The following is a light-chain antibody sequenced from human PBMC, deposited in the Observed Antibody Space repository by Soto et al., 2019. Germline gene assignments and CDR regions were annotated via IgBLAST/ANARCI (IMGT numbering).Light chain of an antibody. CDR3: SSYTISNTLPFV. Sequence: QSALTQRASVSGSPGQSITISSTGTRRDVGGYNYVSWYQQYPGKSPKLLIYEVTHRPSGVSNRFSGSKSGNTASLTISGLQAEDEADYYCSSYTISNTLPFVFGTGTKVTVL. CDR1: RRDVGGYNY. CDR2: EVT. V-gene: IGLV2-14*01. J-gene: IGLJ1*01.